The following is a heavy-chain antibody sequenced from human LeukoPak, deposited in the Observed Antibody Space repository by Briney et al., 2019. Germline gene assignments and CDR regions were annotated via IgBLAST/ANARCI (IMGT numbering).Heavy chain of an antibody. D-gene: IGHD6-13*01. Sequence: GGSLRLSCAASGFTFDDYAMHWVRQAPGKGLEWVSLISGDGGSTYYADSVKGRFTISRDNAKNSLYLQMNSLRAEDTAMYYCARGGRAQAAPYVYWGQGTLVTVSS. CDR3: ARGGRAQAAPYVY. CDR2: ISGDGGST. J-gene: IGHJ4*02. CDR1: GFTFDDYA. V-gene: IGHV3-43*02.